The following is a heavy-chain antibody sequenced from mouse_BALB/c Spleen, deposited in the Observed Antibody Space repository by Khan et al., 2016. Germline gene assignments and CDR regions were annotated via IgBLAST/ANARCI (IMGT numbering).Heavy chain of an antibody. J-gene: IGHJ3*01. CDR3: ASDPYGYDVAWFAY. Sequence: EVQLQESGPGLVKPSQSLSLTCTVTGYSITSDYAWNWIRQFPGNKLEWMGYISYRGSTNYNPSLKSRISITRDTSKNQFFLQLNSVPTEDTATYFCASDPYGYDVAWFAYWGQGTLVSVSA. D-gene: IGHD2-2*01. V-gene: IGHV3-2*02. CDR1: GYSITSDYA. CDR2: ISYRGST.